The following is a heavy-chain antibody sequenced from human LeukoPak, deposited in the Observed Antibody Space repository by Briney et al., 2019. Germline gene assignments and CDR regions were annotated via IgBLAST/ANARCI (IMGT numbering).Heavy chain of an antibody. J-gene: IGHJ4*02. CDR2: IYYSGST. V-gene: IGHV4-59*08. D-gene: IGHD6-19*01. CDR1: GGSIGSYY. CDR3: ARSEWLASFDY. Sequence: KPSETLSLTCSVSGGSIGSYYWSWIRQPPGKGPEWIGYIYYSGSTNYKPSLKSRLTISADTSKNQFSLKLNSVTAADTAVYYCARSEWLASFDYWGQGTLVTVSS.